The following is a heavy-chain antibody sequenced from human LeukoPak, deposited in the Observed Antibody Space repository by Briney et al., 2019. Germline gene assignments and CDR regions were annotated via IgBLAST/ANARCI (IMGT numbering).Heavy chain of an antibody. Sequence: GASVKVSCKASGYTFTSYYMHWVRQAPGQGLEWMGIINPSGGSTSYAQKFQGRVTMTRDMSTSTVYMELSSLRSGDTAVYYCARDRQPRNFDYWGQGTLVTVSS. CDR2: INPSGGST. D-gene: IGHD6-13*01. CDR1: GYTFTSYY. V-gene: IGHV1-46*01. J-gene: IGHJ4*02. CDR3: ARDRQPRNFDY.